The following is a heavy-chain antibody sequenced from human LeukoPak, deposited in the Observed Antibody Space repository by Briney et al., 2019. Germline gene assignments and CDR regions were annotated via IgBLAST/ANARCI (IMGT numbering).Heavy chain of an antibody. CDR3: ARGEKDFWSVYEYYFDC. CDR1: GFTFSSYW. V-gene: IGHV3-74*01. CDR2: INSEGSRT. J-gene: IGHJ4*02. D-gene: IGHD3-3*01. Sequence: GGSLRLSCAASGFTFSSYWMHWVRDAPGEGLVCVSRINSEGSRTNYAASVKGGFTISRAKDKNTLYLQMNSLRAEDTAVYYCARGEKDFWSVYEYYFDCWGQGTLVTVSS.